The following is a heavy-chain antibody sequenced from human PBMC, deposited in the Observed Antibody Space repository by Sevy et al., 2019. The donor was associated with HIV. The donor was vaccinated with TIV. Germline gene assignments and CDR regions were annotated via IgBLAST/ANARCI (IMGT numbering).Heavy chain of an antibody. V-gene: IGHV4-59*12. CDR3: ARKNCTNGVCFLDY. CDR2: IYFSGST. Sequence: ETLSLTCTVSGASISRYYWSWIRQPPGKGLEWIGYIYFSGSTNYTPSLRSRVTISVDTSRNQFSLKLISVTAADTAVYYCARKNCTNGVCFLDYWGPGTLVTVSS. J-gene: IGHJ4*02. CDR1: GASISRYY. D-gene: IGHD2-8*01.